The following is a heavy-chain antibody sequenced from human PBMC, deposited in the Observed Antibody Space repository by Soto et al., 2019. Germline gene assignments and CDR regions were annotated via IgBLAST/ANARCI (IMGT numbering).Heavy chain of an antibody. D-gene: IGHD4-17*01. V-gene: IGHV3-23*01. Sequence: GGSLRLSCAASGFTLSSYAMSWVRQAPGKGLEWVSTFSGTGGYTYYTDSVKGRFTISRDESKNTLFLHMNSLRAADTAVYYCARGQRALITYGPFDPWGQGTLVTVSS. CDR3: ARGQRALITYGPFDP. CDR2: FSGTGGYT. CDR1: GFTLSSYA. J-gene: IGHJ5*02.